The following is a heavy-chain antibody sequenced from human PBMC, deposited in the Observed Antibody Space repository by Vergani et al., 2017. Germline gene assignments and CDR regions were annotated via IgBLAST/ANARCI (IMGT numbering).Heavy chain of an antibody. J-gene: IGHJ4*02. V-gene: IGHV3-9*02. CDR1: GFTSAGYA. D-gene: IGHD3-22*01. CDR3: ARDLFYYDSSGYYSGFFDY. Sequence: EVQLEESGGGLVLPGRSLRLSCVASGFTSAGYAMHWVRQAPGKGLEWVSGISWNSNSIGYADSLKGRFTISRDNAKNSLYLQMNSLRAEDTAVYYCARDLFYYDSSGYYSGFFDYWGQRTLVTVSS. CDR2: ISWNSNSI.